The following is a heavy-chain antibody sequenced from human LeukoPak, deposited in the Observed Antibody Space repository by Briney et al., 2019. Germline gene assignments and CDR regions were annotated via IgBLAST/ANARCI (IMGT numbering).Heavy chain of an antibody. D-gene: IGHD2-2*01. J-gene: IGHJ3*02. CDR3: AKDIVVVPAAYDAFDI. CDR2: ISYDGSNK. CDR1: GFTFSSYG. Sequence: PGGSLRLSCAASGFTFSSYGMHWVRQAPGKGLEWVAVISYDGSNKYYADSVKGRFTISRDNSKNTLYLQMNSLRAEDTAVYYCAKDIVVVPAAYDAFDIWGQGTMVTVSS. V-gene: IGHV3-30*18.